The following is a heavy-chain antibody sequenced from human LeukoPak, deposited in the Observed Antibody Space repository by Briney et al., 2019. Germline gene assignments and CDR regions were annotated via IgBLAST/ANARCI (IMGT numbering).Heavy chain of an antibody. V-gene: IGHV1-8*01. Sequence: ASVKVSCKASGYTFTSYDINWVRRATGQGLEWMGWMNPNSGNTGYAQKFQGRVTMTRNTSISTAYMELSSLRSEDTAVYYCARVPSGYKRGYYFDYWGQGTLVTVSS. D-gene: IGHD5-24*01. CDR2: MNPNSGNT. CDR1: GYTFTSYD. CDR3: ARVPSGYKRGYYFDY. J-gene: IGHJ4*02.